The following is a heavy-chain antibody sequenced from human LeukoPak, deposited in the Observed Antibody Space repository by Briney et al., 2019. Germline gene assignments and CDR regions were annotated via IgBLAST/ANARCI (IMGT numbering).Heavy chain of an antibody. CDR2: ISWNSGSI. CDR3: AKDMLSSGWYPDY. D-gene: IGHD6-19*01. V-gene: IGHV3-9*01. Sequence: GASLRLSCAASGFTFDDYAMHWVRQAPGKGLEWVSGISWNSGSIGYADSVKGRFTISRDNAKNSLYLQMNSLRAEDTALYYCAKDMLSSGWYPDYWGQGTLVTVSS. CDR1: GFTFDDYA. J-gene: IGHJ4*02.